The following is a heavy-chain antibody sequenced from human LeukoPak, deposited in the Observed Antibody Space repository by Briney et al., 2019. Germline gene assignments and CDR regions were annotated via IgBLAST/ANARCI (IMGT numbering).Heavy chain of an antibody. CDR1: GFTFSAYS. J-gene: IGHJ6*02. V-gene: IGHV3-48*04. CDR3: ARWTDYSNLSGMDV. D-gene: IGHD4-4*01. CDR2: ISSGGDTT. Sequence: GGSLRLSCAASGFTFSAYSINWVRQALGKGLEWISHISSGGDTTYYADSVKGRFTISRDNAKNSLYLQMNSLRAEDTAVYYCARWTDYSNLSGMDVWGQGTTVTVSS.